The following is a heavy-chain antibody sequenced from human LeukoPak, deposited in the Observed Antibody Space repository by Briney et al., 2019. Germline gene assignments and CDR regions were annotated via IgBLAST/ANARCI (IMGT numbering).Heavy chain of an antibody. CDR3: ARDNWNYGSSMDV. Sequence: SETLSLTCTVSGGSISSYYWSWIRQPPGKGLEWIGYIYYSGSTNYNPSLKSRVTISVDTSKNQFSLKLSSVTAADTAVYYCARDNWNYGSSMDVWSQGTTVTVSS. CDR2: IYYSGST. D-gene: IGHD1-7*01. V-gene: IGHV4-59*01. CDR1: GGSISSYY. J-gene: IGHJ6*02.